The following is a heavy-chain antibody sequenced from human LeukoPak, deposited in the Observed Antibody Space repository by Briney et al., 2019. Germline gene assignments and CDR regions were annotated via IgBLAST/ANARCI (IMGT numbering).Heavy chain of an antibody. CDR2: ISPIFGTA. V-gene: IGHV1-69*13. Sequence: ASVKVSCKASGGTFSSYAISWVRQAPGQGLEWMGGISPIFGTANYAQKFQGRVTITADESTSTAYMELSSLRFEDTAVYYCARVDRYSSWGNYFDYWGQGTLVTVSS. CDR1: GGTFSSYA. CDR3: ARVDRYSSWGNYFDY. D-gene: IGHD6-19*01. J-gene: IGHJ4*02.